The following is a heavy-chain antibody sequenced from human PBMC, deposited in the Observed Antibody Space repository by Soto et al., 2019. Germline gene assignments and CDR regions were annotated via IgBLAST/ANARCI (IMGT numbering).Heavy chain of an antibody. CDR3: ARTAWFHRGGMDV. J-gene: IGHJ6*02. D-gene: IGHD3-10*01. CDR1: GYSFTSYW. V-gene: IGHV5-51*01. Sequence: KISCKGSGYSFTSYWIGWVRQMPGKGLEWMGIIYPGDSDTRYSPSFQGQVTISADKSISTAYLQWSSLKASDTAMYYCARTAWFHRGGMDVWGQGTTVTVSS. CDR2: IYPGDSDT.